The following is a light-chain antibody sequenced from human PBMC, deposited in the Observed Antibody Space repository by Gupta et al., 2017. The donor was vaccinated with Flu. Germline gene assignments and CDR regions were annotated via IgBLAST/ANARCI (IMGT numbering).Light chain of an antibody. CDR1: ADAGTSGHY. CDR3: LPACIGAQQV. J-gene: IGLJ2*01. CDR2: NKS. V-gene: IGLV7-46*01. Sequence: TTPLTSGTSADAGTSGHYPYWFQQGPGQAPRTLINNKSTKRSRARARFSGSLLGGKAALTLSGAQAEDEAEYYCLPACIGAQQVFGGGTKLTVL.